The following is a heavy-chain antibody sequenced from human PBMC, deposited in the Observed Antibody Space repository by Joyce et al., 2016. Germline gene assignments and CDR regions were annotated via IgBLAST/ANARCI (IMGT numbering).Heavy chain of an antibody. V-gene: IGHV4-61*01. D-gene: IGHD1-26*01. CDR1: GDFVSSGSYF. Sequence: QVQLRESGPGLVKPSETLSLTCTVSGDFVSSGSYFWSWIRQPPRKTLEWLGYISYTGNTNFNPSFKSRLTISIDTSKSQFSLKLGSVTDADTAVYLCARWHSYPSGVFDFWGPGSLVSVSS. CDR3: ARWHSYPSGVFDF. CDR2: ISYTGNT. J-gene: IGHJ4*02.